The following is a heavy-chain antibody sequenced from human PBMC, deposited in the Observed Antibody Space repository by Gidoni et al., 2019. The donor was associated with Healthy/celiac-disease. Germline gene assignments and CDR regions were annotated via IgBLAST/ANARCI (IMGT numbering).Heavy chain of an antibody. V-gene: IGHV5-51*03. J-gene: IGHJ6*02. CDR1: VYSFTSYW. CDR2: IYPGDSDT. Sequence: EVQLVPSGAAVKKPGESLKISFQGSVYSFTSYWIGWVRQMPGKGREWMGIIYPGDSDTRYSPAFQGKVTISAEKSISTAYLQWSSLKASDTAMYYCARRYYGMDVWGQGTTVTVSS. CDR3: ARRYYGMDV.